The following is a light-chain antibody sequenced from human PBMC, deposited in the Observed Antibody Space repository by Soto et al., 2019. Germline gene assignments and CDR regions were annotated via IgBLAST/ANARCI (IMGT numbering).Light chain of an antibody. CDR2: DAS. J-gene: IGKJ1*01. V-gene: IGKV3D-11*02. CDR1: QSVSSW. Sequence: EIEMTQSPATLSASAGERATLTCRASQSVSSWLAWYQQKPRRAPRILMYDASNRAAGIAARFSGSGSGTDFTLTTSSLESADFVVSYCHQRSNRHPWTFGQGTKVDI. CDR3: HQRSNRHPWT.